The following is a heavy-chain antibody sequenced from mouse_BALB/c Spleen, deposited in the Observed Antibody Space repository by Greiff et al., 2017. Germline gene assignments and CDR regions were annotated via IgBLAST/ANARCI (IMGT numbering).Heavy chain of an antibody. CDR3: ARRGTRGAMDY. CDR2: ISYSGST. D-gene: IGHD3-3*01. CDR1: GYSITSDYA. Sequence: EVQLQQSGPGLVKPSQSLSLTCTVTGYSITSDYAWNWIRQFPGNKLEWMGYISYSGSTSYNPSLKSRISITRDTSKNQFFLQLNSVTTEDTATYYCARRGTRGAMDYWGQGTSVTVSS. J-gene: IGHJ4*01. V-gene: IGHV3-2*02.